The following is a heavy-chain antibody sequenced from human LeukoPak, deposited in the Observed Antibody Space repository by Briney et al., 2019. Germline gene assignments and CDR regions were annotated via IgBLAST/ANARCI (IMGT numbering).Heavy chain of an antibody. CDR2: IYTSGST. CDR3: ATPRRRFGELLRDAFDI. CDR1: GGSISSGSYY. D-gene: IGHD3-10*01. Sequence: SETLSLTCTVSGGSISSGSYYWSWIRQPAGKGLEWIGRIYTSGSTNYNPSLKSRVTISVDTSKNQFSLKLSSVTAADTAVYYCATPRRRFGELLRDAFDIWGQGTMVTVSS. V-gene: IGHV4-61*02. J-gene: IGHJ3*02.